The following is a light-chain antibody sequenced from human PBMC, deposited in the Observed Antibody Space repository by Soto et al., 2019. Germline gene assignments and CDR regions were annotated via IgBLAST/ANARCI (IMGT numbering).Light chain of an antibody. J-gene: IGKJ2*01. V-gene: IGKV3-15*01. Sequence: EIVVTQSPATLSVSPGERATLSCRTSQSVASNLAWYQQKPGQAPRLLIYGAFIRAPGFPVRFRGTGSGSEFTITISSLQDEDGATYCYQQYDKWPYTFGQGTNLEIK. CDR1: QSVASN. CDR3: QQYDKWPYT. CDR2: GAF.